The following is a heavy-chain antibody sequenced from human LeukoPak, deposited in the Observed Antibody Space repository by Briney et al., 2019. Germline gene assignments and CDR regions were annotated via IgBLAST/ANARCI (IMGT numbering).Heavy chain of an antibody. D-gene: IGHD2-2*01. Sequence: SETLSLTCTVSGGSISSYYWSWIRQPPGKGLEWIGYIYYSGSTNYNPSLESRVTISVDTSKNQFSLKLSSVTAADTAVYYCARDIIVVSSTYYYYYMDVWGKGTTVTVSS. CDR2: IYYSGST. CDR3: ARDIIVVSSTYYYYYMDV. J-gene: IGHJ6*03. V-gene: IGHV4-59*01. CDR1: GGSISSYY.